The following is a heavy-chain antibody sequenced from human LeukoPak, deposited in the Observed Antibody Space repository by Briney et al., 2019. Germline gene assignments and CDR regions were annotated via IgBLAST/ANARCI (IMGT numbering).Heavy chain of an antibody. V-gene: IGHV4-39*07. CDR2: IYYSGST. D-gene: IGHD3-22*01. CDR1: SSYW. Sequence: SSYWMSWIRQPPGKGLEWIGSIYYSGSTYYNPSLKSRVTISVDTSKNQFSLKLSSVTAADTAVYYCARDSSGYYHSTFDYWGQGTLVTVSS. J-gene: IGHJ4*02. CDR3: ARDSSGYYHSTFDY.